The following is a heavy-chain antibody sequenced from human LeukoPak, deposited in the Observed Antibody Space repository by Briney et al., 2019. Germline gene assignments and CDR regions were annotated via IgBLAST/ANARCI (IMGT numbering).Heavy chain of an antibody. J-gene: IGHJ4*02. CDR1: GYTFNTYG. CDR3: ARAYCGGDCHQGPDY. Sequence: ASVKVSCKTSGYTFNTYGITWVRQAPGHGLEWMGWISPYNGNTSYAQKFQARVTMTTDTSTSTAYMELRSLRSDDTAVYFCARAYCGGDCHQGPDYWGQGTLVIVSS. V-gene: IGHV1-18*01. CDR2: ISPYNGNT. D-gene: IGHD2-21*02.